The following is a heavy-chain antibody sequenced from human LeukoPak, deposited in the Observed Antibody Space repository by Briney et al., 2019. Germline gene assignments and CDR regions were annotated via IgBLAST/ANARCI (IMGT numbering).Heavy chain of an antibody. J-gene: IGHJ4*02. D-gene: IGHD2-2*02. CDR3: ALGKPIPNY. CDR2: IYSSGST. CDR1: GVSFSSYY. V-gene: IGHV4-4*07. Sequence: SETLSLTCTVSGVSFSSYYWTWIRQPAGKGLEWIGRIYSSGSTNYNPSLKSRVTISVDTSKNQFSLKLSSVTAADTAVYYCALGKPIPNYWGQGTLVTVSS.